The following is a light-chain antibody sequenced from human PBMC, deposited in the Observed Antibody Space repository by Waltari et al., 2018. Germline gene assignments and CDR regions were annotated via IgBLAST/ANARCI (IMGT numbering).Light chain of an antibody. Sequence: QSVLTQPPSVSGAPGQRVTIACTGSGSNIGAGYDVHWYQQVPRAAPKLLIYGSSSRPLGVPDRFFGSTSGTSASLAIIWLQAEDEADYYCQSYDITLRVVFGGGTKLTVL. CDR3: QSYDITLRVV. V-gene: IGLV1-40*01. J-gene: IGLJ3*02. CDR2: GSS. CDR1: GSNIGAGYD.